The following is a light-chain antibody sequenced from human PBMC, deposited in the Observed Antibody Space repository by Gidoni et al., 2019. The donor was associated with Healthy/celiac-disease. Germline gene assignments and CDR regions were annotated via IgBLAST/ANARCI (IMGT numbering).Light chain of an antibody. J-gene: IGKJ4*01. CDR2: DAS. Sequence: EIVLTQSQATLSLSPGERANLSCRASQSVSSYLVWYQQKPGQAPRLLIYDASNRATGIPARFSGSGSGTDFTLTISSLEPEDFAVYYCQQRSNWPPLTFXGXTKVEIK. CDR1: QSVSSY. V-gene: IGKV3-11*01. CDR3: QQRSNWPPLT.